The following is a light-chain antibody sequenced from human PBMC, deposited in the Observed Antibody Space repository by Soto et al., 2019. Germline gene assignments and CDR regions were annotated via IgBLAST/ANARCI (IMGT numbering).Light chain of an antibody. CDR1: QSVSSN. Sequence: EIVMTQSPATLSVSPGERASLSCRASQSVSSNLAWYQQKLGQAPRLLIYRASTRATGIPARFSGSGSGTEFTLTISSLQSEDFAIYYCHQRENWPQTFGQGTKVDIK. CDR3: HQRENWPQT. V-gene: IGKV3-15*01. J-gene: IGKJ1*01. CDR2: RAS.